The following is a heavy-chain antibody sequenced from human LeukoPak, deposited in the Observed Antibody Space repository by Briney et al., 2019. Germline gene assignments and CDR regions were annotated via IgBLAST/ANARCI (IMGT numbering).Heavy chain of an antibody. J-gene: IGHJ4*02. CDR3: AKGSSDWGSN. Sequence: GGSLRLSCAASGFTFSNYGMHWVRQAPGKGLEWVAFIRYDGNNKYYADPVKGRFTISRDNSKNTLYLQMNSLRGEDTAVYYCAKGSSDWGSNWGQGTLVTVSS. CDR2: IRYDGNNK. V-gene: IGHV3-30*02. D-gene: IGHD7-27*01. CDR1: GFTFSNYG.